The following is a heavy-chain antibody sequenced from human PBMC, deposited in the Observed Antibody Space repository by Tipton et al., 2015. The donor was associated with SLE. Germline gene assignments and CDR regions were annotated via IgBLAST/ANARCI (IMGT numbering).Heavy chain of an antibody. V-gene: IGHV4-34*01. CDR2: INHSGST. CDR3: ATIHGGYDAFDI. J-gene: IGHJ3*02. CDR1: GGSFSGYY. Sequence: TLSLTCAVYGGSFSGYYWSWIRQPPGKGLEWIGEINHSGSTYYNPSLKSRVTISVDRSKNQFSLKLSSVTAADTAVYYCATIHGGYDAFDIWGQGTMVTVSS. D-gene: IGHD4-23*01.